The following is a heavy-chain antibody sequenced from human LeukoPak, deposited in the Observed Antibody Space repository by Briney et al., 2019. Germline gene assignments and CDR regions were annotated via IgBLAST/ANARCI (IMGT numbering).Heavy chain of an antibody. CDR3: ARWMRYSYGDT. CDR1: GGSISGGY. V-gene: IGHV4-4*09. J-gene: IGHJ5*02. D-gene: IGHD5-18*01. Sequence: PSETLSLTCTVSGGSISGGYWSWIRQPPGRGLEWIGYVYTSGSTNYNPSLKSRVTISVDTSKNQFSLKLSSVTAADTAVYYCARWMRYSYGDTWGQGTLVTVSS. CDR2: VYTSGST.